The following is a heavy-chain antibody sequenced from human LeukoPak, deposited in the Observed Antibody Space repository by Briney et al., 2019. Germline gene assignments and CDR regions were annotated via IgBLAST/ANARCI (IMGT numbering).Heavy chain of an antibody. CDR1: GGSISSGGYY. D-gene: IGHD5-12*01. CDR2: IYYSGST. Sequence: PSQTLSLTCTVSGGSISSGGYYWSWIRQHPGKGLEWIGYIYYSGSTYYNPSLKSRVTISVDTSKNQFSLKLCSVTAADTAVYYCVRHKLEWLPFDYWGQGTLVTVSS. J-gene: IGHJ4*02. CDR3: VRHKLEWLPFDY. V-gene: IGHV4-31*03.